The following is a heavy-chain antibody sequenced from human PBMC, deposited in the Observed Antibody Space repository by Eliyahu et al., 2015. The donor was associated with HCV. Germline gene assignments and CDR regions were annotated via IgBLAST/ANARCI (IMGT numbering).Heavy chain of an antibody. V-gene: IGHV3-21*02. CDR2: ISSGNHFI. CDR3: ARGAGYSGTYVGQFDY. CDR1: GFTFXSYT. J-gene: IGHJ4*02. Sequence: EVQLVESGGGLVKPGGSLXLSCSXSGFTFXSYTFHWVRQAPGKGLEWVXSISSGNHFIYYANSLKGRFSISRDDAKNSLYLQMNSLRTEDTAVYYCARGAGYSGTYVGQFDYWGLGTLVTVSS. D-gene: IGHD1-26*01.